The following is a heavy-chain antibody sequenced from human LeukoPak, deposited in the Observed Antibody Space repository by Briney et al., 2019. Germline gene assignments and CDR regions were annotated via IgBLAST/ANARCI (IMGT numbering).Heavy chain of an antibody. CDR2: ISSRSGYI. Sequence: GGSLRLSCAASGFTFNSYSMNWVRQAPGKGLEWVSSISSRSGYIYYADSVKGRFTISRNNAKNSLYLQMNSLRAEDTAVYYCTRDHSGNYYDYWGQGIVVTVSS. D-gene: IGHD1-26*01. CDR3: TRDHSGNYYDY. J-gene: IGHJ4*02. CDR1: GFTFNSYS. V-gene: IGHV3-21*01.